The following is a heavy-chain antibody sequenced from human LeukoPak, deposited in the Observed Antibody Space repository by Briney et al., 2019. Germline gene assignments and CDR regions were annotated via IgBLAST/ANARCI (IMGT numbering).Heavy chain of an antibody. V-gene: IGHV4-39*01. Sequence: PSETLSLTCTVSGGSISSSSYYWGWIRQPPGKGLEWIGSIYYSGSTSYNPSLKSRVPISVDTSKNQFSLKLSSVTAADTGVYYCARLLIVVVPASPRGFDYGGQGTLVSVSS. J-gene: IGHJ4*02. D-gene: IGHD2-2*01. CDR1: GGSISSSSYY. CDR2: IYYSGST. CDR3: ARLLIVVVPASPRGFDY.